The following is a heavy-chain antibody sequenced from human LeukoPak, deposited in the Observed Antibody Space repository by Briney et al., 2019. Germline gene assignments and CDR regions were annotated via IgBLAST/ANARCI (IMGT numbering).Heavy chain of an antibody. CDR2: IFYNEST. V-gene: IGHV4-39*01. CDR1: SGSNNRGEDL. D-gene: IGHD6-13*01. CDR3: ARRVITYSTSFFDY. Sequence: SETLSLTCTVSSGSNNRGEDLWPRIRQSPGKVLERFGHIFYNESTYHNPSLSSRVTISLDKSTIEFTLKARSVTAPDTSVYYCARRVITYSTSFFDYWGQGILVSVSS. J-gene: IGHJ4*02.